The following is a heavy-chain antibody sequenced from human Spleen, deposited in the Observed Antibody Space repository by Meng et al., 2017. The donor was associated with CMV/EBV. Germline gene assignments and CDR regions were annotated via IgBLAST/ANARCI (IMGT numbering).Heavy chain of an antibody. D-gene: IGHD7-27*01. CDR1: GYTFTSHG. CDR2: IRPSIGST. J-gene: IGHJ4*02. CDR3: ARGTGIFDY. V-gene: IGHV1-18*04. Sequence: RVSCRASGYTFTSHGITWVRQAPGHGLEWMGWIRPSIGSTNYAQKLEDRVTMTTDRSTTTAYLELRSLRYDDTAVYFCARGTGIFDYWGQGTLVTVSS.